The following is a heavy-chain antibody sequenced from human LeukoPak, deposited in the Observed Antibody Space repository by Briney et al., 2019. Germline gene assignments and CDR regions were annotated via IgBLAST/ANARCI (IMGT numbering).Heavy chain of an antibody. J-gene: IGHJ4*02. D-gene: IGHD4-11*01. CDR3: ARSSRRTDSNWDY. Sequence: PSETLSLTRTVSGGSISSSSYYWGWIRQPPGKGLEWIGSIYYSGSTYYNPSLKSRVTISVDTSKNQFSLKLSSVTAADTAVYYCARSSRRTDSNWDYWSQGTLVTVSS. CDR2: IYYSGST. CDR1: GGSISSSSYY. V-gene: IGHV4-39*07.